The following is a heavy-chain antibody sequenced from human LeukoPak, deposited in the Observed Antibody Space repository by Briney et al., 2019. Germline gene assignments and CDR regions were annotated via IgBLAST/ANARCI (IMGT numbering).Heavy chain of an antibody. Sequence: QAGGSLRLSCAASGFTFSSYGMHWVRQAPGKGLEWVAFIRYDGSNKYYADSVKGRFTISRDNSKNTLYLQMNSLRAEDTAVYYCARDQCSGGSCRFDYWGQGTLVTVSS. D-gene: IGHD2-15*01. J-gene: IGHJ4*02. CDR2: IRYDGSNK. V-gene: IGHV3-30*02. CDR1: GFTFSSYG. CDR3: ARDQCSGGSCRFDY.